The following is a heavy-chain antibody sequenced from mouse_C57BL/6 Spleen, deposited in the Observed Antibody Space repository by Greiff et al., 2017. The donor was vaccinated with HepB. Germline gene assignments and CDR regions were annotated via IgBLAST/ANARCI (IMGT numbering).Heavy chain of an antibody. D-gene: IGHD2-4*01. CDR3: TRSPSTMITAVDY. CDR1: GYTFTDYE. V-gene: IGHV1-15*01. Sequence: QVQLKQSGAELVRPGASVTLSCKASGYTFTDYEMHWVKQTPVHGLEWIGAIDPETGGNAYNQKFKGKAILTADKSSSTAYMELRSLTSEDSADYYCTRSPSTMITAVDYWGQGTTLTVSS. J-gene: IGHJ2*01. CDR2: IDPETGGN.